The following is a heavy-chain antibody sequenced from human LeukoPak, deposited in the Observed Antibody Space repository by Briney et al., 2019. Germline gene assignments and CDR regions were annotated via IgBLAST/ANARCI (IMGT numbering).Heavy chain of an antibody. J-gene: IGHJ4*02. CDR1: GGSFSSYY. Sequence: PSETLSLTCAVYGGSFSSYYWSWIRQPPGEGLEWIGEINHSGNTYYNPTLKSRVTISVDTSKNQFSLELNSVTAADTAVYYCASKYNLGENWGQGTLVTVSS. D-gene: IGHD1-1*01. CDR3: ASKYNLGEN. CDR2: INHSGNT. V-gene: IGHV4-34*01.